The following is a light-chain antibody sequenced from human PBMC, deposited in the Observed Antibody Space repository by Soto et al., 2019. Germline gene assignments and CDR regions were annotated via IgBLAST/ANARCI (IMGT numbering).Light chain of an antibody. CDR3: QQYNNWPLT. V-gene: IGKV3-15*01. CDR2: GAS. Sequence: KVMTQSPVTLSLTQGERATLSCRASQSVSSNLAWYQQKPGQAPRLLIYGASTRATGIPARFSGSGSGTEFTLSISSLQSEDFAVYYCQQYNNWPLTFGTWTKVVI. CDR1: QSVSSN. J-gene: IGKJ3*01.